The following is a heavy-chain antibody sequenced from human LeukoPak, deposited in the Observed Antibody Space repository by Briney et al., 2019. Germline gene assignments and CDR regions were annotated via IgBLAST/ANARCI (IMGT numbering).Heavy chain of an antibody. J-gene: IGHJ3*02. CDR3: ARVEGSWAFDI. V-gene: IGHV4-31*03. Sequence: SETLSLTRTVSVDSISSGGYYGKWVPQHPGEGLEWIGYIYYSGSTYYNPSLKSRVSMSVDTSKDHFSLKLSSVTAADTAVYYCARVEGSWAFDIWGQGTMVTVSS. D-gene: IGHD3-10*01. CDR2: IYYSGST. CDR1: VDSISSGGYY.